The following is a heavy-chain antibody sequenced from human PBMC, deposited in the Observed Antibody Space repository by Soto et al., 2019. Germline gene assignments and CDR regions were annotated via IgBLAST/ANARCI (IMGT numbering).Heavy chain of an antibody. J-gene: IGHJ4*02. V-gene: IGHV3-33*01. D-gene: IGHD5-12*01. CDR1: GFTYSSYG. CDR3: ARDSAWLFDS. CDR2: IWYDGSNK. Sequence: QVQLVESGGGVVQPGRSLRLSCAVSGFTYSSYGMHWVLQAPGKGLEWVAVIWYDGSNKYYADSVKGRFIISRDDSKNTLSLQMNSLRAEDTAVYYCARDSAWLFDSWGQGTLVTVSS.